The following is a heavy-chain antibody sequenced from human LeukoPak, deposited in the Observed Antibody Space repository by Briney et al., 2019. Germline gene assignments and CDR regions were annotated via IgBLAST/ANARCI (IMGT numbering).Heavy chain of an antibody. CDR3: ARAVADYGDYESVY. CDR2: INPNSGGT. Sequence: GASVKVSCKASGYTFTGYYMRWVRQAPGQGLEWMGWINPNSGGTNYAQKFQGRVTMTRDTSISTAYMELSRLRSDDTAVYYCARAVADYGDYESVYWGQGTLVTVSS. D-gene: IGHD4-17*01. V-gene: IGHV1-2*02. J-gene: IGHJ4*02. CDR1: GYTFTGYY.